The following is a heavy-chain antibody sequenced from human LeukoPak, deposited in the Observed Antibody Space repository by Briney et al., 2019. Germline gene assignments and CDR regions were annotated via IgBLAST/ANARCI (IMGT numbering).Heavy chain of an antibody. CDR1: GGTFSSYA. D-gene: IGHD3-22*01. J-gene: IGHJ4*02. CDR2: IIPIFGTA. Sequence: SVNVSCKASGGTFSSYAISWVRQAPGQGLEWMGGIIPIFGTANYAQKFQGRVTITADESTSTAYMELSSLRSEDTAVYYCARDPFPYYYDSSGYRFDYWGQGTLVTVSS. CDR3: ARDPFPYYYDSSGYRFDY. V-gene: IGHV1-69*13.